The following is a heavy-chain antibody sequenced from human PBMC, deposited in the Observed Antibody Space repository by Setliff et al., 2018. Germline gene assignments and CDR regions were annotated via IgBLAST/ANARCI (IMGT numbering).Heavy chain of an antibody. D-gene: IGHD6-13*01. CDR2: IYYSGST. CDR3: AREWGSSSWSSPRYYYYGMDV. V-gene: IGHV4-39*02. J-gene: IGHJ6*02. Sequence: TSETLSLTCTVSGGSISSSSYYWGWIRQPPGKGLEWTGSIYYSGSTYYNPSLKSRVTISVDTSKNQFSLKLSSVTAADTAVYYCAREWGSSSWSSPRYYYYGMDVWGQGTTVTVSS. CDR1: GGSISSSSYY.